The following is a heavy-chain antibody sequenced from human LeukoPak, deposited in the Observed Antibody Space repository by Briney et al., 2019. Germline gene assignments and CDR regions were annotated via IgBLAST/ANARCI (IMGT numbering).Heavy chain of an antibody. CDR2: INPNSGGT. CDR3: ARETTWRMTTVTTFDY. CDR1: GYTFTGYY. J-gene: IGHJ4*02. D-gene: IGHD4-17*01. Sequence: ASVKVSCKASGYTFTGYYMHWVRRAPGQGLEWMGWINPNSGGTNYAQKFQGRVTMTRDTSISTAYMELSRLRSDDTAVYYCARETTWRMTTVTTFDYWGQGTLVTVSS. V-gene: IGHV1-2*02.